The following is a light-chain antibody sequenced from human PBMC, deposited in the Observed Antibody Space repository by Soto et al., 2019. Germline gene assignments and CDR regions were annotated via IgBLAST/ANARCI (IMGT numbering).Light chain of an antibody. CDR1: ESISSH. CDR2: AAS. Sequence: DTQMTQSPSSLSASVGDRVTITCRASESISSHLNWYQQKSGRAPQLLIHAASTLQTGVPSRFSGSGSATDFTLTIGSLQPEDFATYYCQQSYSVPITFGQGTRLEIK. CDR3: QQSYSVPIT. J-gene: IGKJ5*01. V-gene: IGKV1-39*01.